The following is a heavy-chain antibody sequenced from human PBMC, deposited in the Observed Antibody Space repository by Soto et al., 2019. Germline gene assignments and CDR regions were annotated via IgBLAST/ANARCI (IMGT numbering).Heavy chain of an antibody. D-gene: IGHD1-26*01. CDR2: IYYSGST. CDR1: GGSISSYY. CDR3: ARHRGSTVLDLDY. J-gene: IGHJ4*02. V-gene: IGHV4-59*08. Sequence: QVQLQESGPGLVKPSETLSLTCTVSGGSISSYYWSWIRQPPGKGLEWIGYIYYSGSTNYNPSLKSRVTISVDTSKNQFSLKLSSVTAADTAVYYCARHRGSTVLDLDYWGQGTLVTVSS.